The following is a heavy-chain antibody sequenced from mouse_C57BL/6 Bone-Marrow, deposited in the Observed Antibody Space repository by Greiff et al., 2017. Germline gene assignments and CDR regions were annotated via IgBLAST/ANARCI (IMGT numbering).Heavy chain of an antibody. D-gene: IGHD2-1*01. Sequence: EVQLQQSGPELVKPGDSVKISCKASGYSFTGYFMNWVMQSHGKSLEWIGRINPYNGDTFYNQKFKGKATVTVDKSSSTAHMELRSLTSEDSAVYYCARRVYYGNYGFYAMDDWGQGTSVTVSS. CDR1: GYSFTGYF. CDR3: ARRVYYGNYGFYAMDD. CDR2: INPYNGDT. V-gene: IGHV1-20*01. J-gene: IGHJ4*01.